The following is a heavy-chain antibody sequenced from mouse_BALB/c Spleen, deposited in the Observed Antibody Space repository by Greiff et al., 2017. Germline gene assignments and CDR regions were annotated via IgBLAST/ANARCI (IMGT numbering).Heavy chain of an antibody. J-gene: IGHJ3*01. CDR2: ILPGSGST. Sequence: VHLVESGAELMKPGASVKISCKATGYTFSSYWIEWVKQRPGHGLEWIGEILPGSGSTNYNEKFKGKATFTADTSSNTAYMQLSSLTSEDSAVYYCARLGSSPWFAYWGQGTLVTVSA. V-gene: IGHV1-9*01. CDR1: GYTFSSYW. D-gene: IGHD1-1*01. CDR3: ARLGSSPWFAY.